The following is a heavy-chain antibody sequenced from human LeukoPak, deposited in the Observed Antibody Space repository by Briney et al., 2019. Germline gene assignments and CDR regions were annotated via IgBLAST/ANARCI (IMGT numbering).Heavy chain of an antibody. Sequence: GGSLRLSCVASGFTFSSYSMNWVRQAPGKGLEWVSYISSSSSTMYYADSVKGRFTISRDNAKNSLHLQLHSLRDEDTAVYYCARDGDTTIVNFAFDIWGQGTMVTVSS. CDR1: GFTFSSYS. CDR2: ISSSSSTM. CDR3: ARDGDTTIVNFAFDI. J-gene: IGHJ3*02. V-gene: IGHV3-48*02. D-gene: IGHD3-16*02.